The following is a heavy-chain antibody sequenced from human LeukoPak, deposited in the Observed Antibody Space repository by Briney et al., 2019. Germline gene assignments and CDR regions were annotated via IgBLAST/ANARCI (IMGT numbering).Heavy chain of an antibody. Sequence: PGGSLGLSCAASGFTFSSYAMNWVRQAPGKGLEWLSSISSTGSLIYYADSVKGRFTVFRDNAENSVYLQMNSLRADDTAMYYCVREIGDPSSSWNEAFDIWGQGTMVTVSS. J-gene: IGHJ3*02. CDR3: VREIGDPSSSWNEAFDI. CDR2: ISSTGSLI. V-gene: IGHV3-21*01. CDR1: GFTFSSYA. D-gene: IGHD1-1*01.